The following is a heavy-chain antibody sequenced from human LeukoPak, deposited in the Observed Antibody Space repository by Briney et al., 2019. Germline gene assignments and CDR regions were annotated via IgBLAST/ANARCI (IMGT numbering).Heavy chain of an antibody. J-gene: IGHJ6*03. CDR3: ARAEGATSFYYYYYMDV. D-gene: IGHD1-26*01. V-gene: IGHV1-46*01. CDR2: INPSGGST. CDR1: GYTFTSYY. Sequence: ASVKVSCKASGYTFTSYYMHWVRQAPGQGLEWTGIINPSGGSTSYAQKFQGRVTMTRDMSTSTVYMELSSLRSEDTAVYYCARAEGATSFYYYYYMDVWGKGTTVTVSS.